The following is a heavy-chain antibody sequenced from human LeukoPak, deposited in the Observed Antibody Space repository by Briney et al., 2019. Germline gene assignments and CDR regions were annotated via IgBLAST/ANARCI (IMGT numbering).Heavy chain of an antibody. D-gene: IGHD3-10*01. CDR2: VVHTGTT. Sequence: SETLSLTCAVYGGSFSSGYYWAWIRQPPGKGLEWIASVVHTGTTYYNPSLRSRVTISVDTSKNQFSLRLSSVTAADTAMYYCAVQGSGFHNAPAGDFDYWGQGTLVTVSS. CDR1: GGSFSSGYY. V-gene: IGHV4-38-2*01. J-gene: IGHJ4*02. CDR3: AVQGSGFHNAPAGDFDY.